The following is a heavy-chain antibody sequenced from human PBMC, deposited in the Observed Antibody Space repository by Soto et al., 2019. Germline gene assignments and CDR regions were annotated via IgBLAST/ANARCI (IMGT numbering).Heavy chain of an antibody. J-gene: IGHJ3*02. D-gene: IGHD2-8*01. CDR2: IFYSGNT. CDR1: GGSMSSGGYY. CDR3: GRAIPTKAFPI. Sequence: QVQLQESGPGLVKPSQTLSLTCTVSGGSMSSGGYYWSWIRQYPGKGLEWIGYIFYSGNTYYNPSPKSRVSISLDTSKNQFSLKLSSGTAADTAVDFWGRAIPTKAFPIWGRRTMVTVSS. V-gene: IGHV4-31*03.